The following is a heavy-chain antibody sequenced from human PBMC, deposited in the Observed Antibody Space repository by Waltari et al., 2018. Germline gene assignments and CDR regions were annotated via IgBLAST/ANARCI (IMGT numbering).Heavy chain of an antibody. Sequence: QVQLVQSGAEVKKPGSSVKVSCKASGGTFSSYAIRWVRQAPGQGLEWMGGIIPILGIANYAQKFQGRVTITADESTSTAYMELSSLRSEDTAVYYCARYCSGGSCDFDYWGQGTLVTVSS. CDR2: IIPILGIA. D-gene: IGHD2-15*01. CDR1: GGTFSSYA. CDR3: ARYCSGGSCDFDY. V-gene: IGHV1-69*04. J-gene: IGHJ4*02.